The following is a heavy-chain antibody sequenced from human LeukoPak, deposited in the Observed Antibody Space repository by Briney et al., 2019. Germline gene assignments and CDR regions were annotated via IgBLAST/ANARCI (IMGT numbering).Heavy chain of an antibody. CDR1: GGSFSGYY. V-gene: IGHV4-34*01. J-gene: IGHJ6*03. Sequence: SETLSLTCAVYGGSFSGYYWSWIRQPPGKGLEWIGEINHSGSTNYNPSLKSRVTISVDTSKNQFSLKLSSVTAADTAVYYCARLAGSGSYYYMDVWGKGTTVTISS. CDR3: ARLAGSGSYYYMDV. D-gene: IGHD3-10*01. CDR2: INHSGST.